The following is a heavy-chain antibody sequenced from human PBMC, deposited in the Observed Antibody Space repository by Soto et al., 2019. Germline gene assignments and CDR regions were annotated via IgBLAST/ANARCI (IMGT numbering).Heavy chain of an antibody. V-gene: IGHV1-18*01. CDR2: ISAYNGNT. Sequence: GASVKVSCKDSGYTFTSYGIRWVRQAPGQGLEWMGWISAYNGNTNHAQKLQGRVTMTTDTSTSTAYMELRSLRSDDTAVYYCARDPSSVAGNHDAFDIWGQGKMVTVSS. CDR1: GYTFTSYG. J-gene: IGHJ3*02. CDR3: ARDPSSVAGNHDAFDI. D-gene: IGHD6-19*01.